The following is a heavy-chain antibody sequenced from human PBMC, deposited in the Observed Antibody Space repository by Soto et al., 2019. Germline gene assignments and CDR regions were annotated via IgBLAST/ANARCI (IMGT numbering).Heavy chain of an antibody. V-gene: IGHV4-39*02. CDR1: GVSISTGSYY. J-gene: IGHJ5*02. Sequence: SETLSLTCTVSGVSISTGSYYWGWIRQPPGKGLEWIGTIYYSGSTYYNPSLKSRVTISVDTSKNNFSLKLSSVTAADTAVYYCARIQWAIPNWFDPWGQGALVTVSS. D-gene: IGHD1-26*01. CDR2: IYYSGST. CDR3: ARIQWAIPNWFDP.